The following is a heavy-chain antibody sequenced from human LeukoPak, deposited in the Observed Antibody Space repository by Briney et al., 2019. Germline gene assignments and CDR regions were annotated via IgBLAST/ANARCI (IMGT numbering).Heavy chain of an antibody. Sequence: SETLSLTCTVSGGSISSSSYYWGWIRQPPGKGREWVVSGYCSGSTYYNPSLKRRVTISVDTSKNQFYLKLSPVTAADTAVYYCASGTPSYYDSWSGYNPFDYWGQGTLVTVSS. V-gene: IGHV4-39*01. CDR3: ASGTPSYYDSWSGYNPFDY. CDR1: GGSISSSSYY. J-gene: IGHJ4*02. CDR2: GYCSGST. D-gene: IGHD3-3*01.